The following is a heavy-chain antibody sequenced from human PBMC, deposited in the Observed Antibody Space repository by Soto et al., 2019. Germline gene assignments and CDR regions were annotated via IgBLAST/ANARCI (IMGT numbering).Heavy chain of an antibody. D-gene: IGHD1-26*01. CDR3: ARAGATTLSDY. Sequence: QVQLQESGPGLVKPSETLSLTCTVSGGSISNYYWSWIRQPPGKGLEWIGYMYYSGSTNYHPSLKSRVTISLDTSKNQFSLKLSSVTAADTAVYYCARAGATTLSDYWGQGTLVTVSS. J-gene: IGHJ4*02. CDR1: GGSISNYY. CDR2: MYYSGST. V-gene: IGHV4-59*01.